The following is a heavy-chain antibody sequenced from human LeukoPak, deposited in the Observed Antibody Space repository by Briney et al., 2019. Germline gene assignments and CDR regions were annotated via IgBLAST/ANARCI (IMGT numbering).Heavy chain of an antibody. CDR3: ARSYGDYFDAFDI. J-gene: IGHJ3*02. D-gene: IGHD4-17*01. CDR2: INPNSGGT. V-gene: IGHV1-2*02. CDR1: GYTFTGYY. Sequence: EASVKVSCKASGYTFTGYYMHWVRQAPGQGLEWMGWINPNSGGTNYAQKFQGRVTMTRDTSISTAYMELSRLRSDDTAVYYCARSYGDYFDAFDIWGQGTMVTVSS.